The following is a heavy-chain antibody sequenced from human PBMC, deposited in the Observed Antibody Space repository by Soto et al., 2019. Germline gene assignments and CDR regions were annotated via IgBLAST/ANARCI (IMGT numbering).Heavy chain of an antibody. CDR3: ARDRRRFLEWLLAY. J-gene: IGHJ4*02. CDR2: ISAYNGNT. Sequence: QGQLVQSGAEVKKPGASVKVSCKASGYTFTSYGISWVRQAPGQGLEWMGWISAYNGNTNYAQKLQGRVTMTTDTSTSTAYMELRSLRSDDAAVYYCARDRRRFLEWLLAYWGQGTLVTVSS. D-gene: IGHD3-3*01. CDR1: GYTFTSYG. V-gene: IGHV1-18*01.